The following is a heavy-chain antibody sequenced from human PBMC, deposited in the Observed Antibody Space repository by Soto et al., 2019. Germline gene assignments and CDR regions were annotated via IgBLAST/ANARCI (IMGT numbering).Heavy chain of an antibody. CDR3: ARDGLRVVVPAARYYYYGMDV. CDR2: INRSGGST. V-gene: IGHV1-46*03. J-gene: IGHJ6*02. D-gene: IGHD2-2*01. CDR1: GYTFTSYY. Sequence: QVQLVQSGAEVKKPGASVKVSCKASGYTFTSYYMHWVRQAPGQGLEWMGIINRSGGSTSYAQKFRGRVTMNRDTSTSTVYMELSSLRSEDTAVYYCARDGLRVVVPAARYYYYGMDVWGQGTTVTVSS.